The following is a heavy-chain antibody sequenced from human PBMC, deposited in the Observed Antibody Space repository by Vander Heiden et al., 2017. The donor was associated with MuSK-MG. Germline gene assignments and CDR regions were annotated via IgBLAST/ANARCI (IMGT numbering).Heavy chain of an antibody. V-gene: IGHV3-11*01. CDR1: GFIFSDYH. CDR2: ISTSGRTI. CDR3: ARTAAIDY. D-gene: IGHD2-15*01. J-gene: IGHJ4*02. Sequence: QVQLVGSGGGLVKPGGSRRLSCAASGFIFSDYHLNWSRQAPGKGLEWVSYISTSGRTIDHADSVKGRFTISRDNAKNSLYMKMNSLRAEGTAVYYCARTAAIDYWCQGTLVTVSS.